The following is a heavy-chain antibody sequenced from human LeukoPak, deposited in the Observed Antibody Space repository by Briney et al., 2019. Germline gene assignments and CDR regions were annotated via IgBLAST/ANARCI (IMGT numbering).Heavy chain of an antibody. V-gene: IGHV3-20*04. J-gene: IGHJ4*02. D-gene: IGHD3-9*01. CDR1: GFTFDDYG. CDR2: INWNGGST. CDR3: ARAHYYDILTGYYFDY. Sequence: GGSLRLSCAASGFTFDDYGMSWVRQAPGKGLEWVSGINWNGGSTGYADSVKGRFTISRDNAKNSLYLQMNSLRVEDTALYYCARAHYYDILTGYYFDYWGQGTLVTVSS.